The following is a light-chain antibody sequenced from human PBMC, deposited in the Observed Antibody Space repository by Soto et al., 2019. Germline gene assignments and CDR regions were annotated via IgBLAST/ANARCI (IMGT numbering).Light chain of an antibody. V-gene: IGKV3-20*01. CDR3: QQYGSSRLT. CDR1: QSVSSSY. Sequence: EIVLTQSPGTLSLSPGERATLSCRASQSVSSSYLAWYQQKPGQAPRLLIFGASNRANGIPDRFSGSGSGTDFTLTISRLEPEDFAVYYCQQYGSSRLTFGGGTKVDI. CDR2: GAS. J-gene: IGKJ4*01.